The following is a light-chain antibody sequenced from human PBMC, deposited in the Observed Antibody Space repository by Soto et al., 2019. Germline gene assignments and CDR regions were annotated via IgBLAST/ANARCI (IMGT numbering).Light chain of an antibody. J-gene: IGKJ1*01. CDR3: QQYNXXPT. CDR1: QSVSSN. CDR2: GAS. Sequence: EIVMTQSPATLSVSPGERATLSCRASQSVSSNLAWYQQKPGQAPRLLIYGASTRATGIPARFSGSGSGTEFTLTISXXXXEDFAVYYCQQYNXXPTFGXGTX. V-gene: IGKV3-15*01.